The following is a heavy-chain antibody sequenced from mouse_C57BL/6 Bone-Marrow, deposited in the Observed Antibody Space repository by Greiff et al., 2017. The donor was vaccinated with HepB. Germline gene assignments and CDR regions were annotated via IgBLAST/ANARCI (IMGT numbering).Heavy chain of an antibody. CDR2: TFYSGIT. D-gene: IGHD1-1*01. CDR1: GFSINSDCY. J-gene: IGHJ4*01. Sequence: EVKLMESGPSLVRPSQTLSLTCTVTGFSINSDCYWIWIRQFPGNKLEYIGYTFYSGITYYNPSLESRTYITRDTSKNQFSLKLRSVTTEDTATYYCARDQGYYGSLYAMDYWGQGTSVTVSS. V-gene: IGHV3-3*01. CDR3: ARDQGYYGSLYAMDY.